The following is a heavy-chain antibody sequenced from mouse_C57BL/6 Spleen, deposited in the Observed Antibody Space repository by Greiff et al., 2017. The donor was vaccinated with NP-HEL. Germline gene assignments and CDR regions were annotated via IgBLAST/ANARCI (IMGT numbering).Heavy chain of an antibody. Sequence: QVQLQQPGAELVRPGSSVKLSCKASGYTFTSYWMHWVKQRPIQGLEWIGNIDPSDSETHYNQKFKDKATLTVDQSSSTAYMQLNSLTSEDSAVYYCARRGLYYYGSAYYYAMDYWGQGTSVTVSS. V-gene: IGHV1-52*01. D-gene: IGHD1-1*01. CDR2: IDPSDSET. CDR3: ARRGLYYYGSAYYYAMDY. J-gene: IGHJ4*01. CDR1: GYTFTSYW.